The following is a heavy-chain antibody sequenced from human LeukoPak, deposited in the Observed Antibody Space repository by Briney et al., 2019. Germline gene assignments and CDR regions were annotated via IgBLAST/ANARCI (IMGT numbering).Heavy chain of an antibody. CDR2: ISGSGGTT. CDR1: GITFSSYA. J-gene: IGHJ3*02. Sequence: PGGSLRLSCVVSGITFSSYAMSWVRQAPGKGLEWVSAISGSGGTTYYADSVKGRFTISRDNSKNTLYLQMNSLRAEDTAVYYCARDRGDSSGYYLDAFDIWGQGTMVTVSS. D-gene: IGHD3-22*01. CDR3: ARDRGDSSGYYLDAFDI. V-gene: IGHV3-23*01.